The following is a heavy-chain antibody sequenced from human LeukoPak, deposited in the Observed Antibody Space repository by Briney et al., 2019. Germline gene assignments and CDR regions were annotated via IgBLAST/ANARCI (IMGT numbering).Heavy chain of an antibody. CDR3: AREVRDFDHFMGV. D-gene: IGHD3-9*01. CDR2: GIPFFGTA. J-gene: IGHJ6*03. V-gene: IGHV1-69*05. Sequence: GSSVKVSCKASGGAFSSYGFSWVRQAPGQGLEWMGGGIPFFGTAKYAQRFQGRVTITTDESTSTAYMELSSLRSEDTAIYYCAREVRDFDHFMGVWGKGTTVTVSS. CDR1: GGAFSSYG.